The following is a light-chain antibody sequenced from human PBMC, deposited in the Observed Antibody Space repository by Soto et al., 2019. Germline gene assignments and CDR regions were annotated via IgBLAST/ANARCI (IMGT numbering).Light chain of an antibody. J-gene: IGKJ5*01. CDR2: DAS. Sequence: EIVLTQSPGTLSLSPGERATLSCRASQSVSSSYLAWYQQKPGQAPRLLIYDASNRATGIPARFSGSGSGTDLTLTISRLEPEDFAMYYCQHYVERSPITFGQGTRLEIK. CDR1: QSVSSSY. CDR3: QHYVERSPIT. V-gene: IGKV3-20*01.